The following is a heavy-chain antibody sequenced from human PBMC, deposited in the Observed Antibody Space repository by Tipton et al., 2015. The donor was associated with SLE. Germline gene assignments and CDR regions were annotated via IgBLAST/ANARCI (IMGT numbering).Heavy chain of an antibody. V-gene: IGHV4-59*01. Sequence: TLSLTCTVSGGSISSYYWTWIRQPPGEVLEWIGYIYYSGSTNYNPSLKSRVTISVDTSKNQFSLKLSSVTAADTAVYYCARARLFFFDYWGQGTLVTVSS. J-gene: IGHJ4*02. CDR2: IYYSGST. CDR1: GGSISSYY. CDR3: ARARLFFFDY.